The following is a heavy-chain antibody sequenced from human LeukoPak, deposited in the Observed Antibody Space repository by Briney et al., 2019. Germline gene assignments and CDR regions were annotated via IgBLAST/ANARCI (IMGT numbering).Heavy chain of an antibody. J-gene: IGHJ4*02. Sequence: PGGSLRLSCAASGFTFDDYAMHWVRQAPGKGLEWVSGISWNSGSIGYADSVKGRFTISRDNAKNSLYLQMNSLRAEDTALYYCAKSRDRFLGYCSSTKCYNDYWGQGTLVTVSS. CDR1: GFTFDDYA. CDR3: AKSRDRFLGYCSSTKCYNDY. V-gene: IGHV3-9*01. D-gene: IGHD2-2*02. CDR2: ISWNSGSI.